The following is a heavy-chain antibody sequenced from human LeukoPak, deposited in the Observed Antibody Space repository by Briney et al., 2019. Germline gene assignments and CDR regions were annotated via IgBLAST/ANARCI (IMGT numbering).Heavy chain of an antibody. J-gene: IGHJ4*02. V-gene: IGHV4-34*01. Sequence: SETLSLTCAVYGGSFSGYYWSWIRQPPGKGLEWIGEINHSGSTNYNPSLKSRVTISVDTSENQFSLKLSSVTAADTAVYYCARGARKAAGPNFDYWGQGTLVTVSS. D-gene: IGHD6-13*01. CDR2: INHSGST. CDR1: GGSFSGYY. CDR3: ARGARKAAGPNFDY.